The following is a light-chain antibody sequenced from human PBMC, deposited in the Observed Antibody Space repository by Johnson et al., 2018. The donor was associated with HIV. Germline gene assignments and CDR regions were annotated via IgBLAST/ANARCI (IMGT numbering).Light chain of an antibody. CDR1: SSNIGNNY. CDR3: GTGDSSLSALYV. Sequence: QSVLTQPPSVSAAPGQKVTISCSGSSSNIGNNYVSWYQQLPGTAPKLLIYENNKRPSGIPDRFSGSQSGTSATLGITGLQTGDEADYYCGTGDSSLSALYVFGTGTKVTVL. V-gene: IGLV1-51*02. CDR2: ENN. J-gene: IGLJ1*01.